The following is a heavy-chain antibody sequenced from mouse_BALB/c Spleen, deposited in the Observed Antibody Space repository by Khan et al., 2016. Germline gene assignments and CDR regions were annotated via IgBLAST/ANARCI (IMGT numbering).Heavy chain of an antibody. CDR1: GYSITSDYA. CDR2: ISYTGST. CDR3: ARSPTATRYFDV. V-gene: IGHV3-2*02. J-gene: IGHJ1*01. Sequence: QLEESGPGLVKPSQSLSLTCTVTGYSITSDYAWNWIRQFPGNKLEWMGYISYTGSTRYNPSLKSRISFTRDTSKNQFFLQLNSVTTEDTVTXYCARSPTATRYFDVWGAGTTVTVSS. D-gene: IGHD1-2*01.